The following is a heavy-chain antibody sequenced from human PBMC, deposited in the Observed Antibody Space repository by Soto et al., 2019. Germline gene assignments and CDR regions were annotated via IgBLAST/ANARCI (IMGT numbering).Heavy chain of an antibody. CDR3: ARSPRHIVVVTAIDLFAP. Sequence: ASVKVSFKASGYTFTGYYMHWMGQAAGQGLEWMGWINPNSGGTNYAQKFQGRVTMTRDTSISTAYMELSRLRSDDTAVYYCARSPRHIVVVTAIDLFAPWGQGTLVT. CDR2: INPNSGGT. J-gene: IGHJ5*02. D-gene: IGHD2-21*02. CDR1: GYTFTGYY. V-gene: IGHV1-2*02.